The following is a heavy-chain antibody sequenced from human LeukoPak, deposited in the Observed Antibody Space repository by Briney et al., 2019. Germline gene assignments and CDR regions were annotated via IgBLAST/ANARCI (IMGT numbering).Heavy chain of an antibody. CDR2: ITSSGYI. J-gene: IGHJ3*02. CDR1: GFTFSSYS. D-gene: IGHD6-19*01. CDR3: AGRVAGDTFDI. V-gene: IGHV3-21*01. Sequence: GGSLRLSCAASGFTFSSYSMNWVRQAPGKGLEWVSSITSSGYIYNADSVKGRFTISRDNAKNSLYLQMNSLRAEDTAVYYCAGRVAGDTFDIWGQGTMVTVSS.